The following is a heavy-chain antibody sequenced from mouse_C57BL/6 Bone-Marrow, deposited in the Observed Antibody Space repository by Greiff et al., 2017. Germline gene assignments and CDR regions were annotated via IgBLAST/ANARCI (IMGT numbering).Heavy chain of an antibody. CDR3: ARTYYYCSSWYFDV. CDR2: INPNYGTT. J-gene: IGHJ1*03. Sequence: VQLQQPGPELVKPGASVKISCKASGYSFTDYNMNWVKQSNGKSLEWIGVINPNYGTTSYNQKFKGKATLTVDQSSRTAYMQLNSLTSEDSAVYYCARTYYYCSSWYFDVWGTGTTVTVSS. V-gene: IGHV1-39*01. D-gene: IGHD1-1*01. CDR1: GYSFTDYN.